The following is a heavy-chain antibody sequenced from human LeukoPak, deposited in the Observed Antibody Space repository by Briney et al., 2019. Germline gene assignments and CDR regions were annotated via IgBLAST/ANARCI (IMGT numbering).Heavy chain of an antibody. CDR2: IYYSGST. Sequence: SETLSLTCTVSGYSISSGYYWGWIRQPPGKGLEWIGYIYYSGSTNYNPSLKSRVTISVDTSKNQFSLKLSSVTAADTAVYYCARDQWLDYWGQGTLVTVSS. CDR3: ARDQWLDY. CDR1: GYSISSGYY. D-gene: IGHD6-19*01. V-gene: IGHV4-61*01. J-gene: IGHJ4*02.